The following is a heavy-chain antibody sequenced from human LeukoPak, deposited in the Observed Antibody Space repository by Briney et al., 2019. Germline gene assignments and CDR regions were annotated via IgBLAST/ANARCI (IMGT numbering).Heavy chain of an antibody. J-gene: IGHJ4*02. CDR1: GFTFSSYA. CDR2: ISGSDGST. V-gene: IGHV3-23*01. D-gene: IGHD6-19*01. Sequence: GGSLRLSCTASGFTFSSYAMNWVRQAPGKGLEWVSSISGSDGSTFYADSVKGRFTISRDNAENALYLQMNSLRDEDTAVYYCARSANTGWWNYWGQGALVTVSS. CDR3: ARSANTGWWNY.